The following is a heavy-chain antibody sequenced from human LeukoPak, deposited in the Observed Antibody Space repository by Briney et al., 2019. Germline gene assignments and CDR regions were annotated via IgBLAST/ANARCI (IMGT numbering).Heavy chain of an antibody. CDR3: AKGRGNPYYFDY. CDR1: GFTFSSYG. V-gene: IGHV3-23*01. J-gene: IGHJ4*02. Sequence: GGSLRLSCAASGFTFSSYGMSWVRQAPGKGLEWVSGISGSGDTTYYIDSVKGRFAISRDNSRNTLYLQMDSLRADDTAVYYCAKGRGNPYYFDYWGQGTLVTVSS. D-gene: IGHD1-14*01. CDR2: ISGSGDTT.